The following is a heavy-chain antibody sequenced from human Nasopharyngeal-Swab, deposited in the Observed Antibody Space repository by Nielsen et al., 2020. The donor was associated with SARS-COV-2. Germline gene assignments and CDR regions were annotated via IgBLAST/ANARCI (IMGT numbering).Heavy chain of an antibody. V-gene: IGHV4-39*01. CDR2: IYYTGSA. CDR3: ARQTGMDV. Sequence: SATLSLTCTVSGGSIMSSSYYWGWIRQPPGKGLEWIGVIYYTGSAHYSPSLKSRVTISVDTSRNQFFLRVASVTAEDTAVYYCARQTGMDVWGQGTSVTVSS. J-gene: IGHJ6*02. CDR1: GGSIMSSSYY.